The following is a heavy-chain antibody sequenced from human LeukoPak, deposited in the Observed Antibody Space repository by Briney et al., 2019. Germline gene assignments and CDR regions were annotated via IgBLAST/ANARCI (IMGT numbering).Heavy chain of an antibody. V-gene: IGHV1-18*04. CDR1: GYTFTSYG. CDR2: ISAYNGNT. D-gene: IGHD3-10*01. CDR3: ARESRYYGSGSFDY. J-gene: IGHJ4*02. Sequence: ASVKVSCKASGYTFTSYGISWVRQAPGQGLEWMGWISAYNGNTNYAQKLQGRVTMTTDTSTSTAYMELRSLGSDDTAVYYCARESRYYGSGSFDYWGQGTLVTVYS.